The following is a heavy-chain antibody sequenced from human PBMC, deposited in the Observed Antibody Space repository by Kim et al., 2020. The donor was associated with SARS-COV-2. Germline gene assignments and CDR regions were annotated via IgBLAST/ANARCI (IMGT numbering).Heavy chain of an antibody. CDR2: ISYDGSNK. Sequence: GGSLRLSCAASGFTFSSYGMHWVRQAPGKGLEWVAVISYDGSNKYYADSVKGRFTISRDNSKNTLYLQMNSLRAEDTAVYYCAKDQSGSYFESYFDYWGQGTLVTVSS. V-gene: IGHV3-30*18. CDR1: GFTFSSYG. D-gene: IGHD1-26*01. J-gene: IGHJ4*02. CDR3: AKDQSGSYFESYFDY.